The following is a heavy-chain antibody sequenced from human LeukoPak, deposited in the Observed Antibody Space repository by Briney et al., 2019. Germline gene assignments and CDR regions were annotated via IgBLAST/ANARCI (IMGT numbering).Heavy chain of an antibody. Sequence: GGSLRLSCATSGFTFSNYAMTWVRQTPGKGLECVSAITSGGDTHYADSVKGRFTVSRDNSENTLYMQMNSLRAEDTAVYYCAKCAAGGGSCYGWNWGQGTLVTVSS. CDR3: AKCAAGGGSCYGWN. CDR1: GFTFSNYA. V-gene: IGHV3-23*01. CDR2: ITSGGDT. D-gene: IGHD2-15*01. J-gene: IGHJ4*02.